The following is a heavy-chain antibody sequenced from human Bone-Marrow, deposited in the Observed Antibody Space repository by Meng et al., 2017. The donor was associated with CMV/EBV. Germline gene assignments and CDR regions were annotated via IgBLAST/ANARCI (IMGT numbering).Heavy chain of an antibody. V-gene: IGHV4-4*02. J-gene: IGHJ6*02. D-gene: IGHD5-12*01. CDR2: IYQSGST. Sequence: SETLSLTCGVSGGSTSSYNWWSWVRQPPGKGLEWIGEIYQSGSTNYNPSLKSRVTISVDTSKNQFSLKLSSVAAADTAVYYCARDQPYSGYDRPQGPYYYYYGMDVWGQGTTVTVSS. CDR1: GGSTSSYNW. CDR3: ARDQPYSGYDRPQGPYYYYYGMDV.